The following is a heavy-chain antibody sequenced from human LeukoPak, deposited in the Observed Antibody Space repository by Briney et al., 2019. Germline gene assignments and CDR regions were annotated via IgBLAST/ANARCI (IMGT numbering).Heavy chain of an antibody. J-gene: IGHJ4*02. CDR2: ICHTGAT. D-gene: IGHD6-19*01. V-gene: IGHV4-59*08. CDR3: GRYGGSGWVIDS. Sequence: SETLSLTCTVSGASIRNNYWTWIRQTPGKGLEWIGYICHTGATSYNPSLKSRVSMSVDMSKEQFSVKLTSVTAADTAVYFCGRYGGSGWVIDSWGRGTLVTVSS. CDR1: GASIRNNY.